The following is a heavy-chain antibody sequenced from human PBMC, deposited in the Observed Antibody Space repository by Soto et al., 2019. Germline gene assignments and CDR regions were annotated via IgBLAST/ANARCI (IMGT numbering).Heavy chain of an antibody. CDR3: TRDNWNDVYWFDP. J-gene: IGHJ5*02. Sequence: QVQLMQSGAEVKKSGASVKVSCKASGYSFNNYGTSWVRQAPGQGLEWMGWISGYNGITKYAQKFQGRVSMTTDTSTATAYMELRSLRSDDTAVYYCTRDNWNDVYWFDPWGQGTLVTVSS. D-gene: IGHD1-1*01. CDR1: GYSFNNYG. CDR2: ISGYNGIT. V-gene: IGHV1-18*01.